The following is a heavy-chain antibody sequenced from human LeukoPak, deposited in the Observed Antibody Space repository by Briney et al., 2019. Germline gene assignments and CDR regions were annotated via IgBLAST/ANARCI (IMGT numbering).Heavy chain of an antibody. V-gene: IGHV1-18*01. CDR2: ISAYNGNT. J-gene: IGHJ4*02. D-gene: IGHD5-18*01. CDR1: GYTFTSYG. CDR3: TRDLGVDTTMIFFDY. Sequence: GASVKVSCKASGYTFTSYGISWVRQAPGQGLEWMGWISAYNGNTNYAQKFQGRVTMTTDTSTSTAYMEVRSLRSDDTAVYYCTRDLGVDTTMIFFDYWGQGSLVTVSS.